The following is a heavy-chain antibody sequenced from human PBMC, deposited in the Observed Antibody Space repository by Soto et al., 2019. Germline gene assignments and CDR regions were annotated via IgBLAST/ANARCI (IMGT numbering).Heavy chain of an antibody. J-gene: IGHJ6*02. CDR2: IWYDGRSK. V-gene: IGHV3-33*01. CDR3: GRVDRYYGMDV. CDR1: GFTFSNYG. Sequence: QVQLVESGGGVVQPGRSLRLSCAASGFTFSNYGLHWVRQAPGKGLEWVADIWYDGRSKNCVDSVKGRFTISRDNSKNTPDLEMNSLRAEDSAVYYCGRVDRYYGMDVWGQGTTVTVSS.